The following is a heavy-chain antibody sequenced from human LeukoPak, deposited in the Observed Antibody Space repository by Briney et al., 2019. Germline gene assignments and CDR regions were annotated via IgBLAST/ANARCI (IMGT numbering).Heavy chain of an antibody. J-gene: IGHJ4*02. D-gene: IGHD4-17*01. Sequence: GGSLRLSCAASGFTFDDYAMNWVRQAPGKGLEWVSYISSSDSTIYYADSVKGRFTISRDNAKNSLYLQMNSLRAEDTAVYYCARVAINDYGDYFDYWGQGTLVTVSS. V-gene: IGHV3-48*03. CDR1: GFTFDDYA. CDR2: ISSSDSTI. CDR3: ARVAINDYGDYFDY.